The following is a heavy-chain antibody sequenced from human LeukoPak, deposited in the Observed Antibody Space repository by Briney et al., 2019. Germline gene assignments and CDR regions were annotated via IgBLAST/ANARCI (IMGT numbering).Heavy chain of an antibody. Sequence: GGSLRLSCAASGFAFSSYWMSWVRQAPGKGLEWVANIKQDGSEKYYVDSVRGRFTIYRDNAKNSLYLQMNSLRVEDTAVYYCAGGQQLGYWGQGALVTVSS. V-gene: IGHV3-7*04. CDR2: IKQDGSEK. D-gene: IGHD6-13*01. CDR1: GFAFSSYW. CDR3: AGGQQLGY. J-gene: IGHJ4*02.